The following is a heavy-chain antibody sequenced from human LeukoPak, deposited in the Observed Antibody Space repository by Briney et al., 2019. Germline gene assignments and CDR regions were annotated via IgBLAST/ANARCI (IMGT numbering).Heavy chain of an antibody. Sequence: GGPLRLLCAASGFTFSSYWMSWVRQAPGKGLEWVANIKQDGSEKYYVDSVNGRFTISRDNAKNSLYLQMNSLRAEDTAVYYCARERVDDYGEYWFDPWGQESLVSVSS. CDR3: ARERVDDYGEYWFDP. V-gene: IGHV3-7*01. D-gene: IGHD4-17*01. CDR2: IKQDGSEK. CDR1: GFTFSSYW. J-gene: IGHJ5*02.